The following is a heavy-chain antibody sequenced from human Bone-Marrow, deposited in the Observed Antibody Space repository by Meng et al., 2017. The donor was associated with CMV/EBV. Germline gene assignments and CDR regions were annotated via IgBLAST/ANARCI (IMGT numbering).Heavy chain of an antibody. Sequence: GGSLRLSCTSSGFTFNIYNMNWVRQAPGKGLEWVANIKEDGSEKYYVDSVKGRFTISRDNAKNSLYLQMSSLRVGDTAVYYCARIPVDTTFFIQEFYFDSWGLGTLVTVSS. CDR2: IKEDGSEK. D-gene: IGHD5-18*01. CDR1: GFTFNIYN. CDR3: ARIPVDTTFFIQEFYFDS. J-gene: IGHJ4*02. V-gene: IGHV3-7*01.